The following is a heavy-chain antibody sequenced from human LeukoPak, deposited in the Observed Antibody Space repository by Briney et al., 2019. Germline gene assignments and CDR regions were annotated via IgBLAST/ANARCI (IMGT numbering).Heavy chain of an antibody. CDR3: ARTPVLVTPARYFDY. CDR1: GGSISSYY. V-gene: IGHV4-4*07. CDR2: IYTSGST. Sequence: SETLSLTCTVSGGSISSYYWSWIRQPAGKGLEWIGRIYTSGSTNYNPSLKSRVTMSVDTSKNQFSLKLSSVTAADTAVYYCARTPVLVTPARYFDYWGQGTLVTVSS. D-gene: IGHD4-23*01. J-gene: IGHJ4*02.